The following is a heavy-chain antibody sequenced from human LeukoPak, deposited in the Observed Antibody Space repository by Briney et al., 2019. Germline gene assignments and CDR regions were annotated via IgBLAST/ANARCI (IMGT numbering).Heavy chain of an antibody. V-gene: IGHV3-21*01. CDR3: ARDRLSVPERFDP. D-gene: IGHD3-16*02. CDR1: GFTFSSYS. J-gene: IGHJ5*02. Sequence: GGSLRLSCAASGFTFSSYSMNWVRQAPGKGLEWVSSISSSSSYIYYADSVKGRFTISRDNAKNSLYLQMNSLRAEDTAVYYCARDRLSVPERFDPWGQGTLVTVSS. CDR2: ISSSSSYI.